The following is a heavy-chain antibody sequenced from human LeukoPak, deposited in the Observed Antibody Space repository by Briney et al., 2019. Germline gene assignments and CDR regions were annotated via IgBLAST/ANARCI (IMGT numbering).Heavy chain of an antibody. D-gene: IGHD3-10*01. V-gene: IGHV3-7*03. Sequence: PGGSLRLSCAASGFTFSSYWMSWVRQAPGKGLEWVANIKQDGSEKYYVDSVKGRFTISRDNAKNSLYLQMNSLRAEDTAVYYCARDHYYGSGYNWLDPWGQGTLVTVSS. CDR3: ARDHYYGSGYNWLDP. CDR2: IKQDGSEK. CDR1: GFTFSSYW. J-gene: IGHJ5*02.